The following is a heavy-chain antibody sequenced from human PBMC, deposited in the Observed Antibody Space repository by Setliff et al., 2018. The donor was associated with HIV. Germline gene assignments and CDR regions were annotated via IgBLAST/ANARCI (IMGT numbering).Heavy chain of an antibody. Sequence: SETLSLTCTVSGGSISSGYYYWTWIRQPAGKGLEWIGRIYTTGSTNYSPSLKSRVTISLDTSKNQFSLKLTSVTAADTAVYYCSTYGYGISDAFDIWGRGT. V-gene: IGHV4-61*02. J-gene: IGHJ3*02. CDR2: IYTTGST. CDR3: STYGYGISDAFDI. CDR1: GGSISSGYYY. D-gene: IGHD5-18*01.